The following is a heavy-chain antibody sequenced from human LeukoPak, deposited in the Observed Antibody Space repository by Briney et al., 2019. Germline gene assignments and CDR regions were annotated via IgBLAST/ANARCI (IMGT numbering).Heavy chain of an antibody. CDR1: GGSISTYY. CDR3: ARGGQDYYDSSGYYLV. CDR2: IYYSGST. Sequence: SETLSLTCTVSGGSISTYYWSWIRQPPGKGLEWIEYIYYSGSTNYNPSLKSRVTISVDTSKNQFSLMLSSVTAADTAVYYCARGGQDYYDSSGYYLVWGQGTMVTVSS. J-gene: IGHJ3*01. D-gene: IGHD3-22*01. V-gene: IGHV4-59*01.